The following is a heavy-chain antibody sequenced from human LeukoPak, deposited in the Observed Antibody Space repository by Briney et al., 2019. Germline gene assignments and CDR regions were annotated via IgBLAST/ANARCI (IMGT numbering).Heavy chain of an antibody. J-gene: IGHJ5*02. D-gene: IGHD3-22*01. V-gene: IGHV4-59*01. Sequence: PSETLSLTCTVSGVSISSYYWSWIRQPPGKGLEWIGYIYYSGSTNYNPSLKSRVTISVDTSKNQFSLKLSSVTAADTAVYYCARDIGSSGLDNWFDLWGQGTLVTVSS. CDR1: GVSISSYY. CDR2: IYYSGST. CDR3: ARDIGSSGLDNWFDL.